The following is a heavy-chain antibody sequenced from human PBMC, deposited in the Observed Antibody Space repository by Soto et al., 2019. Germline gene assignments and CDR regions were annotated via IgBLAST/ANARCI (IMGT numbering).Heavy chain of an antibody. CDR2: ISGGGSNT. V-gene: IGHV3-23*01. D-gene: IGHD4-4*01. J-gene: IGHJ4*02. CDR3: AKDSNKYSSSFRVRYFDY. Sequence: PGGSLRLSCAASGFPFSSYVMSWVRQAPGKGLEWVSGISGGGSNTFYADSVKGRFTISRDNSKNTLLLQMNSPGAEDTAVYYCAKDSNKYSSSFRVRYFDYWGQGIGVTVSS. CDR1: GFPFSSYV.